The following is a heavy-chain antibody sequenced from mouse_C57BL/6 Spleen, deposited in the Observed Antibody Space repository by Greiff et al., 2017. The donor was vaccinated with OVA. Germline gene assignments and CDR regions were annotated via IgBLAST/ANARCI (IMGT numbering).Heavy chain of an antibody. D-gene: IGHD1-1*01. Sequence: VKVVESGPGLVAPSQRLSITCTVSGFSLTSYGVDWVRQSPGKGLEWLGVIWGVGSTNYNSALKSRLSISKDNSKSQVFLKMNSLQTDDTAMYYCARTSYGGYFDVWGTGTTVTVSS. V-gene: IGHV2-6*01. CDR3: ARTSYGGYFDV. J-gene: IGHJ1*03. CDR2: IWGVGST. CDR1: GFSLTSYG.